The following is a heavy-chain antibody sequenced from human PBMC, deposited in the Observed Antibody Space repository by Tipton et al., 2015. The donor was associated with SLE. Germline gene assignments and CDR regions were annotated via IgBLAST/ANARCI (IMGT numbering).Heavy chain of an antibody. CDR2: IRSKANSYAT. V-gene: IGHV3-73*01. D-gene: IGHD2-8*02. CDR1: GFTFSGSA. J-gene: IGHJ6*02. CDR3: AKGTPGYCTGGVCQGEPYYYGMDV. Sequence: GSLRLSCAASGFTFSGSAMHWVRQASGKGLEWVGRIRSKANSYATAYAASVKGRFTISRDDSKNTAYLQMNSLRAEDTAVYYCAKGTPGYCTGGVCQGEPYYYGMDVWGQGTTVTVSS.